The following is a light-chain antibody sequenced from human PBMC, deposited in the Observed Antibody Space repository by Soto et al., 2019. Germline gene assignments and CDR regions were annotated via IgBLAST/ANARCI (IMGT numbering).Light chain of an antibody. CDR1: QSVSSAY. CDR3: QHSGSYFYT. CDR2: GAS. J-gene: IGKJ2*01. V-gene: IGKV3-20*01. Sequence: EIVLTQSPGTLSLSPGERATLSCRASQSVSSAYLAWYQQIPGQAPRLLIYGASSRATGIPDRFSGSGSGTDFTLTISVLGPEDFALNSCQHSGSYFYTFGRGTKLEIK.